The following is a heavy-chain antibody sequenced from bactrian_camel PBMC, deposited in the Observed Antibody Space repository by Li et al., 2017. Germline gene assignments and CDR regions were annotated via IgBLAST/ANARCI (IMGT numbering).Heavy chain of an antibody. Sequence: HVQLVESGGGLVQFGGSLRLSCAASGFTFSSYWMYWVRQDPGKGLEWVSTINADGGTTFYADSVKGRFTVSRDNAKNTLYLQLNKLGTEDMAMCYCTNGAVVNWSHFAHWGQGTQVTVS. CDR3: TNGAVVNWSHFAH. D-gene: IGHD1*01. CDR2: INADGGTT. CDR1: GFTFSSYW. J-gene: IGHJ6*01. V-gene: IGHV3S1*01.